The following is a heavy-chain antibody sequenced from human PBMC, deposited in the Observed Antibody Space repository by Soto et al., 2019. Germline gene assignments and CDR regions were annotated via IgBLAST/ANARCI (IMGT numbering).Heavy chain of an antibody. CDR2: FDPEDGET. J-gene: IGHJ4*02. D-gene: IGHD4-17*01. CDR3: ATDPPNDYGDYVPVC. Sequence: ASVKVSCKVSGYTLTELSMHWVRQAPGKGLEWMGGFDPEDGETIYAQKFQGRVTMTEDTSTDTAYMELSSLRSEDTAVYYCATDPPNDYGDYVPVCRGQGTLVTVSS. V-gene: IGHV1-24*01. CDR1: GYTLTELS.